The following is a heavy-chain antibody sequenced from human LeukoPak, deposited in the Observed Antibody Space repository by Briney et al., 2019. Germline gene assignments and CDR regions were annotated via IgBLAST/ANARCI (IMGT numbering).Heavy chain of an antibody. V-gene: IGHV3-21*01. D-gene: IGHD6-19*01. CDR1: GSIFSSHS. CDR3: ARAAYNSDYFDL. Sequence: GSLRLSCEASGSIFSSHSMNWVRQAPGKGLEWVSSISSNSVYIHYADSVKGRFTISRDNAKNSLYLQMYSLRDEDTAVYYCARAAYNSDYFDLWGQGTLVTVS. J-gene: IGHJ4*02. CDR2: ISSNSVYI.